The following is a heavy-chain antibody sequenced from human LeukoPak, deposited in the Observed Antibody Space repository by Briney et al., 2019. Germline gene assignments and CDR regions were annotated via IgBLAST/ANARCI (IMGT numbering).Heavy chain of an antibody. D-gene: IGHD3-22*01. CDR2: LIPILGIA. Sequence: SVKVSCKASGGTFNSYAISWVRQAPGQGLEWMGRLIPILGIANYAQKFQGRVTITPDKSTSTAYMELSSLRSEDTAVYYCARDLLGDSSGYFDYWGQGTLVTVSS. J-gene: IGHJ4*02. CDR3: ARDLLGDSSGYFDY. V-gene: IGHV1-69*04. CDR1: GGTFNSYA.